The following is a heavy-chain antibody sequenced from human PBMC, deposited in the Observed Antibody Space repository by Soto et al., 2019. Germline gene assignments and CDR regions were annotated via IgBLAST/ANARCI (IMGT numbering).Heavy chain of an antibody. CDR1: GLTFSSYW. D-gene: IGHD6-19*01. Sequence: LRLSCAASGLTFSSYWMHWVRQAPGKGLVWVSRINSDGSSTSYADSVKGRFTISRDNAKNTLYLQMNSLRAEDTAVYYCAKALSGWPNDAFDIWGQGTMVTVSS. CDR3: AKALSGWPNDAFDI. V-gene: IGHV3-74*01. CDR2: INSDGSST. J-gene: IGHJ3*02.